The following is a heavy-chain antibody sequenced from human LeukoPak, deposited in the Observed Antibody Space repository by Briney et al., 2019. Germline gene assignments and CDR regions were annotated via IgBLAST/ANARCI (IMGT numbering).Heavy chain of an antibody. D-gene: IGHD6-19*01. CDR2: ISGSGGST. CDR3: ASHGYSSGWYSIYFDY. Sequence: GGSLRLSCAASGFTFSSHGMSWVRQAPGKGLEWVSAISGSGGSTYYADSVKGRFTISRDNSKNTLYLQMNSLRAEDTAVYYCASHGYSSGWYSIYFDYWGQGTLVTVSS. V-gene: IGHV3-23*01. CDR1: GFTFSSHG. J-gene: IGHJ4*02.